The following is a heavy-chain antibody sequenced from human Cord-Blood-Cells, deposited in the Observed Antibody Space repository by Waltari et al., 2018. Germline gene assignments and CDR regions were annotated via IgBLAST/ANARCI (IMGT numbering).Heavy chain of an antibody. CDR2: IYHSGST. CDR3: ARDTAARDAFDI. Sequence: QVQLQESGPGLVKPSETLSLTCAVSGYSISSGYYWGWTRQPPGKGLEWLGSIYHSGSTYYNPSLKSRVTIPVDTSKNQFSLKLSSVTAADTAVYYCARDTAARDAFDIWCQGTMVTVSS. V-gene: IGHV4-38-2*02. D-gene: IGHD6-6*01. J-gene: IGHJ3*02. CDR1: GYSISSGYY.